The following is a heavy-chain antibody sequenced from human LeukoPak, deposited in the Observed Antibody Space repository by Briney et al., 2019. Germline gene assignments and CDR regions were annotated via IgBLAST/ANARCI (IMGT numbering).Heavy chain of an antibody. CDR3: ATPTTVTTGEGFDY. CDR1: GYTLTELS. CDR2: FDPEDGET. D-gene: IGHD4-11*01. J-gene: IGHJ4*02. Sequence: ASVKVSCKVSGYTLTELSMHWVRQAPGKGLEWMGGFDPEDGETIYAQKFQGRVTMTEDTSTDTAYMELSSLRSEDTAVYYCATPTTVTTGEGFDYWGQATLVTVSS. V-gene: IGHV1-24*01.